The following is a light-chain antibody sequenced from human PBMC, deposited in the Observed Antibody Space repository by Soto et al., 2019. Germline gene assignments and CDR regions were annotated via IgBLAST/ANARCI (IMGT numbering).Light chain of an antibody. J-gene: IGKJ1*01. Sequence: EIGLTQSPGTLSLSPLEISTLSCRASQSVSSSYLAWYQQKPGQAPRLLIYGASSRATGIPDRFSGSGSGTDFTLTISRLEPEDFAVYYCQQYGSSRWTFGQGTKVDIK. CDR1: QSVSSSY. V-gene: IGKV3-20*01. CDR3: QQYGSSRWT. CDR2: GAS.